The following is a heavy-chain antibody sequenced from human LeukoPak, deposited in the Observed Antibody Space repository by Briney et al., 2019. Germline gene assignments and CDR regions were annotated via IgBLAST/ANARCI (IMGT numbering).Heavy chain of an antibody. Sequence: ASVKVSCKASGYTFTSYGISWVRQAPGQGLEWMGWISAYNGNTNYAQKLQGRVTMTTDTSTSAAYMELRSLRSDDTAVYYCARGTRGDTSGYIRGQFDYWGQGTLVTVSS. CDR2: ISAYNGNT. CDR1: GYTFTSYG. D-gene: IGHD3-22*01. CDR3: ARGTRGDTSGYIRGQFDY. V-gene: IGHV1-18*01. J-gene: IGHJ4*02.